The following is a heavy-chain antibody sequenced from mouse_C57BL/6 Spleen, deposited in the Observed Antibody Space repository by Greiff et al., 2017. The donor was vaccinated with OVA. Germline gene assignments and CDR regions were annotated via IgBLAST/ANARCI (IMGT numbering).Heavy chain of an antibody. CDR1: GFSLTSYG. CDR2: IWSGGST. J-gene: IGHJ4*01. D-gene: IGHD2-4*01. CDR3: ARMCYEYDPYYYAMDY. V-gene: IGHV2-2*01. Sequence: VQRVESGPGLVQPSQSLSITCTVSGFSLTSYGVHWVRQSPGKGLEWLGVIWSGGSTDYNAAFISRLSISKDNSKSQVFFKMNSLQADDTAIYYCARMCYEYDPYYYAMDYWGQGTSVTVSS.